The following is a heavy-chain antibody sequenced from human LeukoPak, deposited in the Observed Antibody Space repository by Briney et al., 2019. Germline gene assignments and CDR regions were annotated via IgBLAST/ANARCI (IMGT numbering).Heavy chain of an antibody. CDR2: INDDGSLT. CDR3: VSYNWNQPDY. D-gene: IGHD1-20*01. CDR1: GLTFSTHW. Sequence: PGGSLRLSCAASGLTFSTHWMYWVRQTPGKGLVWVSGINDDGSLTNYADSVKGRFTMSRDNAKNTLFPQMNSLRAEDTALYYCVSYNWNQPDYWGQGSLVTVSS. V-gene: IGHV3-74*01. J-gene: IGHJ4*02.